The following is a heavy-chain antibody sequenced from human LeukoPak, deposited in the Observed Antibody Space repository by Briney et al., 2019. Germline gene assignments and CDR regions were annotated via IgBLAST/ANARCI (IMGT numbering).Heavy chain of an antibody. CDR1: GGSVSSGSYY. CDR3: AREDIVGRGYFDY. CDR2: ICYSGST. D-gene: IGHD5-12*01. Sequence: SETLSLTCTVSGGSVSSGSYYWSWIRQPPGKGLERIGYICYSGSTNYNPSLKSRVTISVDTSKNQFSLKLSSVTAADTAVYYCAREDIVGRGYFDYWGQGTLVTVSS. V-gene: IGHV4-61*01. J-gene: IGHJ4*02.